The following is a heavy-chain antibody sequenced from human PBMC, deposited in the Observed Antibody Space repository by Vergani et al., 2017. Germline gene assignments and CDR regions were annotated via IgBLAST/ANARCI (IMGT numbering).Heavy chain of an antibody. Sequence: EVQLVESGGGLVQPGGSLRLSCAASGFTVSSNYMSWVRQAPGKGLEWVSVIYSGGSTYYADSVKGRFTISRHNSKNTLYLQMNSLRAEDTAVYYCARDRVVIVATTTYYYYYYGMDVWGQGP. D-gene: IGHD5-12*01. V-gene: IGHV3-53*04. CDR2: IYSGGST. J-gene: IGHJ6*02. CDR1: GFTVSSNY. CDR3: ARDRVVIVATTTYYYYYYGMDV.